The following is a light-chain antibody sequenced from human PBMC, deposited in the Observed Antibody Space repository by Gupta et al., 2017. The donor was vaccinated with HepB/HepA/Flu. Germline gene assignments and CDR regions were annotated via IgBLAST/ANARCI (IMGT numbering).Light chain of an antibody. Sequence: DIQETQSPSSLSASVGDSVNITSRTSHIITRYLNWYQQKPGKAPNVLIYTTSRLQSGVPSRFRGSGSVTDFTLTISSLQPEDFATYYCQQSFTTPWTFGQGTKVEIK. CDR3: QQSFTTPWT. V-gene: IGKV1-39*01. CDR2: TTS. CDR1: HIITRY. J-gene: IGKJ1*01.